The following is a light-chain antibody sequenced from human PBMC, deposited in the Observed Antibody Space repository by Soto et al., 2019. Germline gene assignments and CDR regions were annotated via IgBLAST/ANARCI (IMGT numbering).Light chain of an antibody. CDR3: QAWDDSTAYV. CDR2: QDT. V-gene: IGLV3-1*01. CDR1: KLGNKY. J-gene: IGLJ1*01. Sequence: SSELTQPPSVSASPGQTASITCSGDKLGNKYASWYQQKPGQSPVLVIYQDTKRPSGIPGRFSGSNSGNTATLTISGTEAMDEAYYYCQAWDDSTAYVFGSGTKLTVL.